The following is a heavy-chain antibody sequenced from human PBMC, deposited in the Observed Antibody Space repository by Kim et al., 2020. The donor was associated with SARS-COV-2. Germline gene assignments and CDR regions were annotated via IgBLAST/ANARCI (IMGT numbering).Heavy chain of an antibody. D-gene: IGHD2-21*02. J-gene: IGHJ6*02. V-gene: IGHV4-39*07. CDR1: GGSISSSSYY. CDR2: IYYSGST. CDR3: ARDMRIVVVTAIPAQLHYGMDV. Sequence: SGTLSLTCTVSGGSISSSSYYWGWIRQPPGKGLEWIGSIYYSGSTYYNPSLKSRVTISVDTSKNQFSLKLSSVTAADTAVYYCARDMRIVVVTAIPAQLHYGMDVWGQGTTVTVSS.